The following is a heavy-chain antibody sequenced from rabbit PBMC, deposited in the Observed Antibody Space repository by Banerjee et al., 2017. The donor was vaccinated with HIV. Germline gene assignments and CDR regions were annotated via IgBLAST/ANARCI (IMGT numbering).Heavy chain of an antibody. CDR3: ARSSAGNGGVAYVEYFKL. J-gene: IGHJ4*01. D-gene: IGHD6-1*01. CDR2: IYAGGSGGT. Sequence: QSLEESGGDLVKPGASLTLTCTASGFSFSSNYYMCWVRQAPGKGLEWIACIYAGGSGGTYYASWAKGRFTISKASSTTVTLQMTSLTAADTATYFCARSSAGNGGVAYVEYFKLWGPGTLVTVS. CDR1: GFSFSSNYY. V-gene: IGHV1S40*01.